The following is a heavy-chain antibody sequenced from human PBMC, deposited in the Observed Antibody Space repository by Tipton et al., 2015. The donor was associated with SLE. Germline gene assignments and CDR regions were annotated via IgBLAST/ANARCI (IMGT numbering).Heavy chain of an antibody. CDR2: ISYSGST. D-gene: IGHD3-16*01. Sequence: TLSLTCTVSGDSISSSGYYWAWIRQPPGKGLEWIGSISYSGSTYYNPSLKSRVTISVDTSKNQFSLKLSSVTAADTAVYYCARHGGLPRVNGMDVWGQGTTVTVSS. CDR1: GDSISSSGYY. J-gene: IGHJ6*02. CDR3: ARHGGLPRVNGMDV. V-gene: IGHV4-39*07.